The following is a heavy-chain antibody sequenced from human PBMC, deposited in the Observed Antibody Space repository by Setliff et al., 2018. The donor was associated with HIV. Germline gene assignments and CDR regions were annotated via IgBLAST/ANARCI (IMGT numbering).Heavy chain of an antibody. J-gene: IGHJ5*02. V-gene: IGHV4-34*01. D-gene: IGHD2-2*01. CDR1: GGSFSGYS. CDR3: ARGLGGYCSSVSCYEADH. CDR2: IDQSGST. Sequence: SETLSLTCAVYGGSFSGYSWTWIRQPPGKGLEWIGAIDQSGSTNYNPSLKSRVTTSVDTSKNQFSLRLSSVTAADTAVYYCARGLGGYCSSVSCYEADHWGQGTLVTVSS.